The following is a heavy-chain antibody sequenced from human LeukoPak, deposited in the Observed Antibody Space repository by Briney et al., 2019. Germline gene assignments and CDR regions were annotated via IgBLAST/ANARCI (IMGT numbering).Heavy chain of an antibody. J-gene: IGHJ5*02. Sequence: SETLSLTCTVSGGSISSYYWSWIRQPPGKGLEWIGYIYYSRITNYNPSLKSRVTISVDMSKNQFSLKLSSVTAADTAVYYCARGSITMVRGVQGNWFDPWGQGTLVTVSS. CDR2: IYYSRIT. D-gene: IGHD3-10*01. CDR1: GGSISSYY. CDR3: ARGSITMVRGVQGNWFDP. V-gene: IGHV4-59*08.